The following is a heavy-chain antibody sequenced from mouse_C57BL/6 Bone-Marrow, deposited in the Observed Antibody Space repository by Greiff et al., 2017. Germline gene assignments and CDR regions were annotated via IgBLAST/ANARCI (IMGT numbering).Heavy chain of an antibody. CDR2: ISPRCGNT. J-gene: IGHJ4*01. CDR1: GYTFTSYG. Sequence: QVQLKQSGAELARPGASVKLSCKASGYTFTSYGISWVKQRTGQGLEWIGEISPRCGNTYYNEKFKGKATLTVDTSSSTAYMQLSSLTSEDSAVYFCARSHYYGSSYAMDYWGQGTSVTVSS. V-gene: IGHV1-81*01. D-gene: IGHD1-1*01. CDR3: ARSHYYGSSYAMDY.